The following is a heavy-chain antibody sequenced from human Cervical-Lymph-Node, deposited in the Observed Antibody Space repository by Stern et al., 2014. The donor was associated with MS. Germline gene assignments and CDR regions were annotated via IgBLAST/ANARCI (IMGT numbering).Heavy chain of an antibody. V-gene: IGHV3-23*04. CDR3: AKEGILVASFDY. CDR1: GFTFSSYA. J-gene: IGHJ4*02. D-gene: IGHD6-19*01. CDR2: ISGSGDSK. Sequence: EVQLVESGGSLVQPGGSLRLSCAASGFTFSSYAMSWVRQAPGKGLEWVSAISGSGDSKYYADSVKGRFTISRDNSKNTLYLQMNSLRVDDTAVYYCAKEGILVASFDYWGQGTLVTVSS.